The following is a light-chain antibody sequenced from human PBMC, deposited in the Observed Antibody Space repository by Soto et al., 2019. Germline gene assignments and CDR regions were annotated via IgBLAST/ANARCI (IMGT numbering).Light chain of an antibody. J-gene: IGKJ4*01. CDR3: QQRSSWPT. CDR2: DAS. CDR1: QSVSSY. Sequence: EIVLTHSAATLSLSPGERATLSCRASQSVSSYLAWYQQKPGQAPRLLIYDASNRSTGIPARFSGSGSGTDFTLKFSSLEPEDFAVYYCQQRSSWPTFGGGTKVDIK. V-gene: IGKV3-11*01.